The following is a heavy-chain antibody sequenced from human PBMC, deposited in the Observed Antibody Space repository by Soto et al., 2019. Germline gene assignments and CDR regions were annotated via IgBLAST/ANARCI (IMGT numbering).Heavy chain of an antibody. CDR2: IRSKANSYAT. CDR1: GFTFSGSA. CDR3: RSRYYDILTGLIDY. J-gene: IGHJ4*02. D-gene: IGHD3-9*01. V-gene: IGHV3-73*01. Sequence: GGSLRLSCAASGFTFSGSAMHWVRQASGKGLEWVGRIRSKANSYATAYAASVKGRFTISRDDSKNTAYLQMNSLKTEDTAVYYCRSRYYDILTGLIDYWGQGTLVTVSS.